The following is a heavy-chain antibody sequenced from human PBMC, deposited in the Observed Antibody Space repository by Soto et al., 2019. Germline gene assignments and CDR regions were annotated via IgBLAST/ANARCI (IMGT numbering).Heavy chain of an antibody. V-gene: IGHV1-18*01. CDR1: GYTFTSYG. D-gene: IGHD6-13*01. CDR3: ARGGSPLKYSSSWYVLDY. Sequence: ASVKVSCKASGYTFTSYGISWVRQAPGQGLEWMGWISAYNGNTNYNPSLKSRVTISVDTSKNQFSLKLSSVTAADTAVYYCARGGSPLKYSSSWYVLDYWGQGTLVTVSS. J-gene: IGHJ4*02. CDR2: ISAYNGNT.